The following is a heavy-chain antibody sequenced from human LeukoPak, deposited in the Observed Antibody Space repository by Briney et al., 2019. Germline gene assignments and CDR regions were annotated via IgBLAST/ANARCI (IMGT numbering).Heavy chain of an antibody. V-gene: IGHV1-2*02. J-gene: IGHJ4*02. CDR3: ARVHRETYYYDSSGYYYDY. D-gene: IGHD3-22*01. Sequence: ASVKVSCKASGYTFTGYYMHWVRQAPGQGLEWMGWINPNSGGTNYAQKFQGRVTMTRDTSISTAYMELSRLRSDDTAVYYCARVHRETYYYDSSGYYYDYWGQGTLVTVSS. CDR2: INPNSGGT. CDR1: GYTFTGYY.